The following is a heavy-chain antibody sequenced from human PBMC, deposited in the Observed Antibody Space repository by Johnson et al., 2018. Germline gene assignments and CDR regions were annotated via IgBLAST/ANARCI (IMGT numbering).Heavy chain of an antibody. CDR1: GFTFSSYG. D-gene: IGHD2-2*01. Sequence: VQLLETGGGVVQPGRSLRLSCAASGFTFSSYGMHWVRQAPGKGLEGVAVIWYDGSNKYYADSVKGRFTISRDNSKNTLYLQMNSLRAEDTAVYYCARDQDCSSTSCLGMDVWGQGTTVTVSS. CDR3: ARDQDCSSTSCLGMDV. CDR2: IWYDGSNK. V-gene: IGHV3-33*01. J-gene: IGHJ6*02.